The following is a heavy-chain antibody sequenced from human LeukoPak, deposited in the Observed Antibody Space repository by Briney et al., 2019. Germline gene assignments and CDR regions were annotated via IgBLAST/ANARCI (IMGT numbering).Heavy chain of an antibody. CDR1: GGSFSGYY. CDR3: ARGSAGSCDY. D-gene: IGHD3-10*01. Sequence: PSETLSLTCAVYGGSFSGYYWSWIRQPPGKGLEWIGEINHSGSTNYNPSLKSRVTISVDTSKNQFSLKLSSVTAADTAVYYCARGSAGSCDYWGQGTLVTVSS. V-gene: IGHV4-34*01. CDR2: INHSGST. J-gene: IGHJ4*02.